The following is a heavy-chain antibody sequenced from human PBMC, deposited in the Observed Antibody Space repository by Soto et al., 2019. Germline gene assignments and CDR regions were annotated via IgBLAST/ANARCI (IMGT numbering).Heavy chain of an antibody. J-gene: IGHJ5*02. CDR2: IDPSDSYT. CDR1: GYSFTSYW. D-gene: IGHD2-15*01. CDR3: ARGGGYCSGGSCPSNWFDP. Sequence: GESLKISCKGSGYSFTSYWISWVRQMPGRGLEWMGRIDPSDSYTNYSPSFQGHVTISADKSISTAYLQWSSLKASDTAMYYCARGGGYCSGGSCPSNWFDPWGQGTLVTVS. V-gene: IGHV5-10-1*01.